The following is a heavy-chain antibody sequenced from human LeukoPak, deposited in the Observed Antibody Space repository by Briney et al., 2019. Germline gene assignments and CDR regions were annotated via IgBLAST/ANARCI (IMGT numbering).Heavy chain of an antibody. Sequence: SETLSLTCAVYGGSFSGYYWSWIRQPPGKGLEWIGEINHSGSTNYNPSLKSRVTISVDTSKNQFSLKLSSVTAADTAVYYCASHPTYYYDSSGYGEQGDYWGQGTLVTVSS. V-gene: IGHV4-34*01. CDR3: ASHPTYYYDSSGYGEQGDY. D-gene: IGHD3-22*01. CDR2: INHSGST. J-gene: IGHJ4*02. CDR1: GGSFSGYY.